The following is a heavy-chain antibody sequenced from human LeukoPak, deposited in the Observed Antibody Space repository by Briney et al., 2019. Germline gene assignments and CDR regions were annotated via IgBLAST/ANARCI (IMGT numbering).Heavy chain of an antibody. D-gene: IGHD3-10*01. CDR3: AKVMKGSERLTMVRGVIIKTAGLYYMDV. J-gene: IGHJ6*03. CDR1: GFTLSSYA. CDR2: ISASGGST. V-gene: IGHV3-23*01. Sequence: PGGSLRLSCAASGFTLSSYAMSWVRQAPGKGLQWVSSISASGGSTNYADSVKGRFTIPRDNSKNTVYLQMNSLSAEDTAVYYCAKVMKGSERLTMVRGVIIKTAGLYYMDVWGKGTTVTVSS.